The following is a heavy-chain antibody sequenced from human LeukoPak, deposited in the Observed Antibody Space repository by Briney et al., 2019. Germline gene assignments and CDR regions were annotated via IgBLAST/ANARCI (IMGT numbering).Heavy chain of an antibody. D-gene: IGHD3-22*01. Sequence: GGSLRLSCAASGFTFSSYSMNWVRQAPGKGLEWVSSISSSSSYIYYADSVKGRFTISRDNAKNTLHLQMNSLRVEDTAVYYCARGDPSWGVVVISEVHYWGQGTLVTVSS. CDR1: GFTFSSYS. CDR2: ISSSSSYI. J-gene: IGHJ4*02. V-gene: IGHV3-21*01. CDR3: ARGDPSWGVVVISEVHY.